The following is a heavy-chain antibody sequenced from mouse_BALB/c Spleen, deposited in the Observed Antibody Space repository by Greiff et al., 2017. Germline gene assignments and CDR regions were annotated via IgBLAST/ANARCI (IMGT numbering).Heavy chain of an antibody. CDR1: GYTFTSYW. CDR2: INPSTGYT. D-gene: IGHD2-12*01. V-gene: IGHV1-7*01. CDR3: ARDYNWYFDV. Sequence: QVQLKQSGAELAKPGASVKMSCKASGYTFTSYWMHWVKQRPGQGLEWIGYINPSTGYTEYNQKFKDKATLTADKSSSTAYMQLSSLTSEDSAVYYCARDYNWYFDVWGAGTTVTVSS. J-gene: IGHJ1*01.